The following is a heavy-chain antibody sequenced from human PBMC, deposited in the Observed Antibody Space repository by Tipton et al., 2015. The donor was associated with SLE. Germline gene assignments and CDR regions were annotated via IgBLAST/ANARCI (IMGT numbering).Heavy chain of an antibody. Sequence: TLSLTCTVSGGSISSYYWSWIRQPPGKGLEWIGYIYYSGSTYYNPSLKSRVTISVDTSKNQFSLKLSSVTAADTAVYYCASSWGGPELRFLEWFDYWGQGTLVTVSS. CDR1: GGSISSYY. CDR2: IYYSGST. J-gene: IGHJ4*02. CDR3: ASSWGGPELRFLEWFDY. D-gene: IGHD3-3*01. V-gene: IGHV4-59*04.